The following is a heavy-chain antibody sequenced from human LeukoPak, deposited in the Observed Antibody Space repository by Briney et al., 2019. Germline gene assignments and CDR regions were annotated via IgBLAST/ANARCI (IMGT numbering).Heavy chain of an antibody. D-gene: IGHD3-10*01. V-gene: IGHV4-38-2*02. J-gene: IGHJ4*02. CDR1: HYSITNGHY. Sequence: SETLSLTCTVSHYSITNGHYWGWIRQPPGKGLEWIGSIYHSGSTYHNPSLKSRVTTSVDTSKNQFSLKLSSVTAADTAVYYCARDGLLWFGELSFDYWGQGTLVTVSS. CDR3: ARDGLLWFGELSFDY. CDR2: IYHSGST.